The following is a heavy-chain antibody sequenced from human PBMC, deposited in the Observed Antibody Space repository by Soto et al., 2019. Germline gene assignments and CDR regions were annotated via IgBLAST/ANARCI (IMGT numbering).Heavy chain of an antibody. J-gene: IGHJ6*02. CDR2: ISSSGSTI. CDR3: ARDHRSGYYVYYYYYGMDV. V-gene: IGHV3-48*03. D-gene: IGHD3-22*01. Sequence: EVQLLESGGGFIQPGGSLRLSCAASGFTFSSYEMNWVRQAPGKGLEWVSYISSSGSTIYYADSVKGRFTISRDNAKNSLYLQMNSLRAEDTAVYYCARDHRSGYYVYYYYYGMDVWGQGTTVTVSS. CDR1: GFTFSSYE.